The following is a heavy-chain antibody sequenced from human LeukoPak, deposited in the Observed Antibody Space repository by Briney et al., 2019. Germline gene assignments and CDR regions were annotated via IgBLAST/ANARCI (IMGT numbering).Heavy chain of an antibody. CDR2: INWNGGST. V-gene: IGHV3-20*01. D-gene: IGHD1-26*01. CDR1: GFTFDDYG. CDR3: ARMVVGATTNYFDC. J-gene: IGHJ4*02. Sequence: PGGSLRLSCAASGFTFDDYGMSWVRQAPGKGLEWVSGINWNGGSTGYADSVKGRFTISRDNAKNSLYLQMNSLRAEDTALYHCARMVVGATTNYFDCWGQGTLVTVSS.